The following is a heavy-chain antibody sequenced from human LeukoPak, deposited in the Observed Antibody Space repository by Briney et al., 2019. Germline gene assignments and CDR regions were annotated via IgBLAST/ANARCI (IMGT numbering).Heavy chain of an antibody. J-gene: IGHJ4*02. CDR3: AKVQEMGTILPPFHY. D-gene: IGHD5-24*01. Sequence: GGSLRLSCAASGFTLSSYAMSWVRQAPGKRLEWVSAISGSGGVTYYADSVKGRFTISRDNSKNTLYLQVNSLRAADTAVYYCAKVQEMGTILPPFHYWGQGTLVTVSS. CDR1: GFTLSSYA. CDR2: ISGSGGVT. V-gene: IGHV3-23*01.